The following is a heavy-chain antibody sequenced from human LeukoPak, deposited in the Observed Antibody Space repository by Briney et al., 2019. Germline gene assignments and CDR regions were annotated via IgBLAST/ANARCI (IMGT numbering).Heavy chain of an antibody. CDR1: GGLISSSGNFY. J-gene: IGHJ6*02. D-gene: IGHD1-20*01. Sequence: SETLSLTCSVSGGLISSSGNFYWGWIRQVPGKGLEWIGSVYHTGYGYDNPSLKSRVTVSVDTSKNQFSLKLNSVTAADTAIYYCARQGAITARRTHYYAMDVWGPGTTVTVSS. CDR3: ARQGAITARRTHYYAMDV. V-gene: IGHV4-39*01. CDR2: VYHTGYG.